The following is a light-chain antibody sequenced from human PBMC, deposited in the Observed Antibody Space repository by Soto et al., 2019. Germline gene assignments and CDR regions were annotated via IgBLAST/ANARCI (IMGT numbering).Light chain of an antibody. J-gene: IGKJ1*01. CDR2: GAS. CDR1: QTVTSNY. V-gene: IGKV3-20*01. Sequence: EIVLTQSPGTLSSSPGERATLSCRASQTVTSNYLAWYQQKPGQAPRLLFFGASIRATGLPDRFSGGGSGPDFALTISRLEPEDFAVYYCQQYGSSPGTLGQGTKVDIK. CDR3: QQYGSSPGT.